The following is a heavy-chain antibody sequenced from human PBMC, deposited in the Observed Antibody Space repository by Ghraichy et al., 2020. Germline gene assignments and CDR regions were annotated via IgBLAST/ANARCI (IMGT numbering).Heavy chain of an antibody. Sequence: GGSLRLSCAASGFTFDDYAMHWVRQAPGKGLEWVSGISWNGGRIGYADSVKGRFTISRDNAKNSLYLQMNSLRAEDMALYYCAIGYCSGSSCHPDYWGQGILVTVSS. D-gene: IGHD2-15*01. V-gene: IGHV3-9*03. J-gene: IGHJ4*02. CDR2: ISWNGGRI. CDR3: AIGYCSGSSCHPDY. CDR1: GFTFDDYA.